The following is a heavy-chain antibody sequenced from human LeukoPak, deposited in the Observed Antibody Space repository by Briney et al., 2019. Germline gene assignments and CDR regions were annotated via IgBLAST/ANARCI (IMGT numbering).Heavy chain of an antibody. Sequence: SLRLSSAASGSPFSSSGMHWVRPAPGKGLGWVAVISYDGSNKYYADSVRGRFTISRDNSKNTLYLQMNSLRAEDTAVYYCAKDPAIFQRWLQPIFDYWGQGTLVTVSS. J-gene: IGHJ4*02. CDR1: GSPFSSSG. D-gene: IGHD5-24*01. CDR2: ISYDGSNK. CDR3: AKDPAIFQRWLQPIFDY. V-gene: IGHV3-30*18.